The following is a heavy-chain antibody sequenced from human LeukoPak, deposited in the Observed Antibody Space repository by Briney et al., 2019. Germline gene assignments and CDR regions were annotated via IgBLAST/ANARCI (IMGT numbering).Heavy chain of an antibody. CDR2: INPNSGGT. CDR1: GYTFTGYY. Sequence: ASVKVSCKASGYTFTGYYMHWVRQAPGQGLEWMGWINPNSGGTNYAQKFQGRVTMIKDTSISTAYMELSRLRSDDTAVYYCARDGRVRPVNFDYWGQGTLVTVSS. J-gene: IGHJ4*02. CDR3: ARDGRVRPVNFDY. V-gene: IGHV1-2*02. D-gene: IGHD1-14*01.